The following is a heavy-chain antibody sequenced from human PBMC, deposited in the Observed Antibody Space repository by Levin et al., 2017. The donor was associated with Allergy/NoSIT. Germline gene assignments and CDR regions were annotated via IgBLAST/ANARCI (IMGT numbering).Heavy chain of an antibody. CDR1: GGSISSSNW. D-gene: IGHD3-16*01. J-gene: IGHJ4*02. CDR2: IYHSGST. Sequence: GSLRLSCAVSGGSISSSNWWSWVRQPPGKGLEWIGEIYHSGSTNYNPSLKSRVTISVDKSKNQFSLKLSSVTAADTAVYYCASSGSYANTFDYWGQGTLVTVSS. CDR3: ASSGSYANTFDY. V-gene: IGHV4-4*02.